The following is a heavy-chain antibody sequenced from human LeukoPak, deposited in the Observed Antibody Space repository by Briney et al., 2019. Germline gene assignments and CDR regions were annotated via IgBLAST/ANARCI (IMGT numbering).Heavy chain of an antibody. D-gene: IGHD5-18*01. CDR2: INHSGST. J-gene: IGHJ6*03. Sequence: SETLSLTCAVYGGSFSGYYWSWIRQPPGNGLEWIGEINHSGSTNYNPSLKSRVTISVDTSKNQFSLKLSSVTAADTAVYYCARAGPYSYGYGNYYYYMDVWGKGTTVTVSS. V-gene: IGHV4-34*01. CDR1: GGSFSGYY. CDR3: ARAGPYSYGYGNYYYYMDV.